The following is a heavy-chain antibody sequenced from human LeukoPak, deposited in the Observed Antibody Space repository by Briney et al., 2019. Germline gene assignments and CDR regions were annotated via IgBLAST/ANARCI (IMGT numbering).Heavy chain of an antibody. V-gene: IGHV4-39*01. Sequence: SETLSLTCTVSGDSISSSSYYWDWIRQPPGKGLEWIGSIYYSGSTYYSPSLKSRVTISVDTSKNQFSLKLSSVTAADTAVYYCARRGRSGYLYYFDYWGQGTLVTVSS. CDR2: IYYSGST. CDR3: ARRGRSGYLYYFDY. CDR1: GDSISSSSYY. D-gene: IGHD3-22*01. J-gene: IGHJ4*02.